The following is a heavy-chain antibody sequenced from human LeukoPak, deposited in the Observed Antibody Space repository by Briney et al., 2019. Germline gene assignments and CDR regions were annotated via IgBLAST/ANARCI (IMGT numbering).Heavy chain of an antibody. Sequence: PETLSLTCTVSGDSMSRTSYYWVWIRQPPGKGLEWIGNIYNSGSTYYNPSLKSRVTISVDISKNQFSLKLSSVTAADTAVYYCARRHGGNSQSDYWGQGTLVTVSS. CDR3: ARRHGGNSQSDY. CDR1: GDSMSRTSYY. J-gene: IGHJ4*02. CDR2: IYNSGST. V-gene: IGHV4-39*01. D-gene: IGHD1-7*01.